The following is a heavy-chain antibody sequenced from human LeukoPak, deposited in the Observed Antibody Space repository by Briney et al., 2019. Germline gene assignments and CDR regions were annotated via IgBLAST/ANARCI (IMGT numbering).Heavy chain of an antibody. CDR1: GGYISCDH. Sequence: PSQTLCLIYTVCGGYISCDHWIWIRQPPRKRLPLIGYIYYSGSTNYDPSLKSRVTISVDTTKNQFSLKLSSVTAADTAVYYCARVGYSSSSGAFDIWGQGTMVTVSS. CDR3: ARVGYSSSSGAFDI. CDR2: IYYSGST. D-gene: IGHD6-6*01. V-gene: IGHV4-59*01. J-gene: IGHJ3*02.